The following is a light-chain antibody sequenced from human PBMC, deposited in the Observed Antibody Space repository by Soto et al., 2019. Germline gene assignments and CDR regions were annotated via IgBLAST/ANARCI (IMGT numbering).Light chain of an antibody. V-gene: IGLV2-14*01. CDR2: EVT. CDR1: SSDGGGYDY. Sequence: QSVLTQPASVTGSPGQSITISCTGTSSDGGGYDYVSWYQQHPDKAPKFMIYEVTSRPSGVSHRFSGSKSSNTASLTISGLQAEDEADYYCSSYTTSSTYVFGTGTKVTVL. CDR3: SSYTTSSTYV. J-gene: IGLJ1*01.